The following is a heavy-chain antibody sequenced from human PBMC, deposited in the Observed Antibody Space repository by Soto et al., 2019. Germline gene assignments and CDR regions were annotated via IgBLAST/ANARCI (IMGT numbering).Heavy chain of an antibody. Sequence: PGGSLRLSCAASGFTVSSNYMSWVRQAPGKGLEWVSVIYSGGSTYYADSVKGRFTISRHNSKNTLYLQMNSLRAEDTAVYYCSRDSVGGRFGESFWSDAFDSWGQGTTVTGSS. D-gene: IGHD3-10*01. V-gene: IGHV3-53*04. CDR1: GFTVSSNY. CDR2: IYSGGST. CDR3: SRDSVGGRFGESFWSDAFDS. J-gene: IGHJ3*02.